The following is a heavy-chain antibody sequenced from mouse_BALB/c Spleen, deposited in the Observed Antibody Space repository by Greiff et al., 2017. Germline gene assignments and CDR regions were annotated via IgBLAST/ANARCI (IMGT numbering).Heavy chain of an antibody. Sequence: VQLQQSGAELVRPGTSVKVSCKASGYAFTNYLIEWVKQRPGQGLEWIGVIYPGSGGTNYNEKFKGKATLTADKSSSTAYMQLSSLTSDDSAVYFCARWGAPYYFDYWGQGTTLTVSS. V-gene: IGHV1-54*03. CDR2: IYPGSGGT. J-gene: IGHJ2*01. CDR3: ARWGAPYYFDY. CDR1: GYAFTNYL.